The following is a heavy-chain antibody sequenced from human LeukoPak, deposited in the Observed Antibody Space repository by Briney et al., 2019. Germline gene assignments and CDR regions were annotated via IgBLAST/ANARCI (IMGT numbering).Heavy chain of an antibody. CDR2: INPNSGGT. J-gene: IGHJ4*02. CDR3: ARDHGSGSYYADY. CDR1: GYTFTGYY. D-gene: IGHD3-10*01. Sequence: GASVKVSCKASGYTFTGYYMHWVRQAPGQGLERMGWINPNSGGTNCAQKFQGRVTMTRDTSISTAYMELSRLRSDDTAVYYCARDHGSGSYYADYWGQGTLVTVSS. V-gene: IGHV1-2*02.